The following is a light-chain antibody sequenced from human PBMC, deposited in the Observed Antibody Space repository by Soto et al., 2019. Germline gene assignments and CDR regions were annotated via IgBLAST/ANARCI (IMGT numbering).Light chain of an antibody. Sequence: SALTQPASVSGSPGQSITLSCTGTSSDVGGYNYVSWYQQHPGKAPRLLIYEVSNRTSGISNRFSGSKSGNTASLTISGLQAEDEAHYPCISYTNMNTWVFGGGTKLTVL. CDR2: EVS. J-gene: IGLJ3*02. CDR3: ISYTNMNTWV. V-gene: IGLV2-14*01. CDR1: SSDVGGYNY.